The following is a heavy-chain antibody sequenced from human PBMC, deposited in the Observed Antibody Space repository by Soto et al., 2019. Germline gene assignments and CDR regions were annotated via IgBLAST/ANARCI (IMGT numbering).Heavy chain of an antibody. J-gene: IGHJ3*02. V-gene: IGHV4-59*01. CDR1: GGSMNYYY. CDR3: ARDRAIISAPTKEYVFEI. Sequence: QVQLRESGPGLVKPSETLSLTCTVSGGSMNYYYWSWIRQPPGKRLEWIGYIYHSGTAEYNPSLKSRVTLSVDTSKSQFSLMMSSVTTADTAVYYCARDRAIISAPTKEYVFEIWGQGTTVTVSS. CDR2: IYHSGTA. D-gene: IGHD5-12*01.